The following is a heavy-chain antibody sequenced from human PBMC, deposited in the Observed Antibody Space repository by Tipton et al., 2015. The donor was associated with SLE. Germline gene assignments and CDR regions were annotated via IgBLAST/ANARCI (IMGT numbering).Heavy chain of an antibody. J-gene: IGHJ2*01. Sequence: TLSLTCTVSGGSISGYYWSWVRQPPGQGLEWIGYIHYRGSTNYNPSLKSRVTISLDTSENQFSLKLSSATAADTAVYYCARDRYCGAGSCFDWYFDLWGRGTLVTVSS. CDR3: ARDRYCGAGSCFDWYFDL. CDR1: GGSISGYY. V-gene: IGHV4-59*01. CDR2: IHYRGST. D-gene: IGHD2-15*01.